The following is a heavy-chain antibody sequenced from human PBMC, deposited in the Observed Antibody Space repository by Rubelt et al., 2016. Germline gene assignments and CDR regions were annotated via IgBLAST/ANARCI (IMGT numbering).Heavy chain of an antibody. D-gene: IGHD5-18*01. V-gene: IGHV3-30*04. CDR3: ASDTAMAE. CDR2: ISYDGSNK. J-gene: IGHJ4*02. CDR1: GFTFSSYA. Sequence: QVQLVESGGGVVQPGRSLRLSCAASGFTFSSYAMHWVRQAPGKGLEWVAVISYDGSNKYYADSGKGRFTSSRDNSKNTLYLQMNSLRAEDTAVYYCASDTAMAEWGQGTLVTVSS.